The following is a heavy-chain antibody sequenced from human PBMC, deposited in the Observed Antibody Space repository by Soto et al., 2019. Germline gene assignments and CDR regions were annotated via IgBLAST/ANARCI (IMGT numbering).Heavy chain of an antibody. V-gene: IGHV1-69*01. CDR2: IIPVFGPA. J-gene: IGHJ3*01. CDR3: ARAGTGSYLNAFDV. D-gene: IGHD1-26*01. CDR1: GGTFSNYA. Sequence: QVQLVQSGAEVEKPGSSVKVSCTASGGTFSNYALSWVRQAPGQGLEWMGGIIPVFGPAHYAQKFQCRVTITADESTSTSYVKLRSLRSEDTAVYYCARAGTGSYLNAFDVWGQGTMVTVSS.